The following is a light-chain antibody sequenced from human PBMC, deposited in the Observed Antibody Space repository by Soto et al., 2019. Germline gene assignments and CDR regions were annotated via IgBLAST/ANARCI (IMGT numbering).Light chain of an antibody. Sequence: QSVLTQPPSVSGAPGQRGTISCTGSSSNIGAGYDVHWYQQLPGTAPKFLIYGNSNRPSGVPDRFSGSKSDTSASLAITGLQAEDEADYYCQSYDSSLSGLYVFGTGTKLTVL. J-gene: IGLJ1*01. V-gene: IGLV1-40*01. CDR1: SSNIGAGYD. CDR3: QSYDSSLSGLYV. CDR2: GNS.